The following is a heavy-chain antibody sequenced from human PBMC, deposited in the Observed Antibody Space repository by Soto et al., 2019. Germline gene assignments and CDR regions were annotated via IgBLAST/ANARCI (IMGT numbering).Heavy chain of an antibody. Sequence: EVQLLQSGGGLVQPGGSLRLSCAASGFTFSDYAMTWVRQAPGKELERVASIGGGGGDKYYAESVTGRFTTSRDNSKSTLFVQMDSLRGDETAVYYCAKDRMSYNSVWAPFEFWGQGAMATVSS. CDR3: AKDRMSYNSVWAPFEF. V-gene: IGHV3-23*01. D-gene: IGHD3-10*01. J-gene: IGHJ3*01. CDR1: GFTFSDYA. CDR2: IGGGGGDK.